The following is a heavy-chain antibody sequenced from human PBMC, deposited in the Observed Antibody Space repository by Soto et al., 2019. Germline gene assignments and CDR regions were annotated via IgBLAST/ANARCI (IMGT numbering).Heavy chain of an antibody. D-gene: IGHD6-19*01. CDR3: TRRIAVAGTYYFDY. CDR1: GFTFSHAW. V-gene: IGHV3-15*07. Sequence: LLVASGGGFVQPGGSLRLSCLASGFTFSHAWMDWVRQAPGKGLEWVGRIKSISDGETTNYAASVAGRFTISRDDSKNTLFLHVNSLKTEDTGVYYCTRRIAVAGTYYFDYWGQGTLVTVSS. J-gene: IGHJ4*02. CDR2: IKSISDGETT.